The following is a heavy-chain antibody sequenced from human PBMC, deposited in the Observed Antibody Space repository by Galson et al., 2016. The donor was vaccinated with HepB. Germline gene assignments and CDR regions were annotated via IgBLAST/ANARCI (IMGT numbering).Heavy chain of an antibody. J-gene: IGHJ4*01. D-gene: IGHD3-22*01. CDR1: GFIFDNYG. CDR2: ISYDGGNV. Sequence: SLRLSCAASGFIFDNYGIHWVRQAPGKGLEWLSVISYDGGNVDYADSVKGRFTVSRDNAKNTVYLHMNALRDDDTAAYSCAYYNIGPWAFDYWGQGTLVTVSS. V-gene: IGHV3-30*03. CDR3: AYYNIGPWAFDY.